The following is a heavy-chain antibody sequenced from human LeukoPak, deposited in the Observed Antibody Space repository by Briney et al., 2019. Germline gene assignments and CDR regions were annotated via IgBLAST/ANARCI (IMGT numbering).Heavy chain of an antibody. J-gene: IGHJ4*02. Sequence: GGSLRLSCAASGFTFSNFAMDWVRQAPGKGLEWVSTISGSGGITYYADSVKGRFTISRDNSKNTLYLQMNSLRAEDTAVYYCAKARWSGPFYFDYWGQGTLVTVSS. V-gene: IGHV3-23*01. CDR1: GFTFSNFA. D-gene: IGHD3-3*01. CDR3: AKARWSGPFYFDY. CDR2: ISGSGGIT.